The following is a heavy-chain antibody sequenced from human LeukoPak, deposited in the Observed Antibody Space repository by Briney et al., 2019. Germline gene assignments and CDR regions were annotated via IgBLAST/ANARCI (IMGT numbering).Heavy chain of an antibody. J-gene: IGHJ4*02. CDR2: ISSTSSTL. D-gene: IGHD5-12*01. CDR3: ARESAYAFDY. V-gene: IGHV3-48*01. Sequence: GGSLRLSCAASGFTFSGYSMNWVRQAPGKGLEWVSYISSTSSTLLYTDSVKGRFIISRDNAKNSLYLQMNSLRVEDTAVYYCARESAYAFDYWGQGILVTVSS. CDR1: GFTFSGYS.